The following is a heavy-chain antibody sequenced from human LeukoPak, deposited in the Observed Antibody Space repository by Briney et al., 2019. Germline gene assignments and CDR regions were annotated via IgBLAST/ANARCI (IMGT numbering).Heavy chain of an antibody. Sequence: GGSLRLSCAASGFTFSGYAMSWVRQAPGKGLEWVSTISDNGGRTYYADSVEGRFTISRDNSKNTLFLQMNSLRAEGSAVYYCATDREGDPSAYYLVGGQGTLITVSS. V-gene: IGHV3-23*01. CDR2: ISDNGGRT. CDR3: ATDREGDPSAYYLV. CDR1: GFTFSGYA. D-gene: IGHD3-22*01. J-gene: IGHJ4*02.